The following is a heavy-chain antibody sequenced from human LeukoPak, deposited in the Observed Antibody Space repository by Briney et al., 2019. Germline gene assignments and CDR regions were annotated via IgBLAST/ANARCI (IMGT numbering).Heavy chain of an antibody. CDR1: GFTFSDSW. CDR2: IKEDESEK. D-gene: IGHD6-19*01. V-gene: IGHV3-7*01. J-gene: IGHJ6*02. Sequence: GGSLRLSCAASGFTFSDSWMSWVRQAPGKGPEWVAGIKEDESEKHYVDSVKGRFTVYRDNAKSSLFLQMNSLRVEDTAVYYCATYKNWVAGDVWGQGTTASVSS. CDR3: ATYKNWVAGDV.